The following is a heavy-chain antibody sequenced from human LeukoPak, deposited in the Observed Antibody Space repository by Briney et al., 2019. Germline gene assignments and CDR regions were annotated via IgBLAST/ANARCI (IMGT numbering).Heavy chain of an antibody. D-gene: IGHD3-10*01. CDR2: IIPIFGTA. J-gene: IGHJ4*02. CDR3: ARVESVVGFGELSISPLGY. CDR1: GYTLSDYF. V-gene: IGHV1-18*04. Sequence: ASVKVSCKASGYTLSDYFMHWVRQAPGQGLEWMGGIIPIFGTANYAQKLQGRVTMTTDTSTSTAYMELRSLRSDDTAVYYCARVESVVGFGELSISPLGYWGQGTLVTVSS.